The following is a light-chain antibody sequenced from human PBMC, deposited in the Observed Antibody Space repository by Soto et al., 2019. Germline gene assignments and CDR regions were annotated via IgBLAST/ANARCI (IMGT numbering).Light chain of an antibody. CDR1: QSVSSN. Sequence: EIVMTQSPATLSVSPGERATLSCRASQSVSSNLAWYQQKPGQAPRLLIYGASTRDTGIPDRFSGSGSGTEFTLTISSLQSEDFAVFYCHQYDNWPIAFGEGTRLEMK. V-gene: IGKV3-15*01. CDR3: HQYDNWPIA. J-gene: IGKJ5*01. CDR2: GAS.